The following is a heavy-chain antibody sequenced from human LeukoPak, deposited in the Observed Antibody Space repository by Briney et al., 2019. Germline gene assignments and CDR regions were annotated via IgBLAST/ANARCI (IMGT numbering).Heavy chain of an antibody. J-gene: IGHJ4*02. D-gene: IGHD3-22*01. V-gene: IGHV7-4-1*02. Sequence: ASVKVSCKASGYTFTSYAINWVRQAPGQGLEWMGWINTNTGNPTFAQGFTGRFVFSLDTSVSTAYLQITSLKAEDTAVYYCAVLSYDSSGYYYPFDYWGQGTLVTVSS. CDR2: INTNTGNP. CDR3: AVLSYDSSGYYYPFDY. CDR1: GYTFTSYA.